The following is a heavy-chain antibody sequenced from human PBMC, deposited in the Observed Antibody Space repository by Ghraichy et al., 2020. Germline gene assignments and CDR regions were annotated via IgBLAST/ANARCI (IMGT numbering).Heavy chain of an antibody. J-gene: IGHJ4*02. CDR3: ARGDHSYGYGY. CDR2: IYYSGST. V-gene: IGHV4-31*03. Sequence: SETLSLTCTVSGGSISSGGYYWSWIRQHPRKGLEWIGYIYYSGSTYYNPSLKSRVTISVDTSKNQFSLKLSSVTAADTAVYYCARGDHSYGYGYWGQGTLVTVSS. D-gene: IGHD5-18*01. CDR1: GGSISSGGYY.